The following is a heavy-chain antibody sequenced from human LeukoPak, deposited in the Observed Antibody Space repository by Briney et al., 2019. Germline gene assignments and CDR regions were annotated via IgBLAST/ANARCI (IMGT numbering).Heavy chain of an antibody. Sequence: TSETLSLTCTVSGGSISSSSYYWGWIRQPPGKVLEWIGSIYYSGSTYYNPSLKSRVTISVDTSKNQFSLKLSSVTAADTAVYYCARQDMATILYWGQGTLVTVSS. D-gene: IGHD5-24*01. J-gene: IGHJ4*02. CDR3: ARQDMATILY. CDR2: IYYSGST. V-gene: IGHV4-39*01. CDR1: GGSISSSSYY.